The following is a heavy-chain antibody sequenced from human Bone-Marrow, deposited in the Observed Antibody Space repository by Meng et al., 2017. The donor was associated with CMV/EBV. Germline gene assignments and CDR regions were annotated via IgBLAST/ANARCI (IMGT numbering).Heavy chain of an antibody. J-gene: IGHJ6*02. Sequence: ASVKVSCKASGNTFTDHYLHWVRQAPGQGLEWVGWMNPNRGNTAYAQKFQGRVTMTRDTSTSIAYMELSSLRSGDTAVYYCARGQVQCSTINCHDYRFSGMDVWGQGTTVTVSS. V-gene: IGHV1-8*02. D-gene: IGHD2/OR15-2a*01. CDR3: ARGQVQCSTINCHDYRFSGMDV. CDR2: MNPNRGNT. CDR1: GNTFTDHY.